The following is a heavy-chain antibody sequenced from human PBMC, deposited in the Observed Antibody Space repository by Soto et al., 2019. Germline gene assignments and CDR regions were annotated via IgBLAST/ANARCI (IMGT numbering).Heavy chain of an antibody. D-gene: IGHD3-3*01. CDR3: ARDYDFWSGYYNAFDY. Sequence: ASVKVSCKASRYTFTSYDINWVRQATGQGLEWMGWMNPNSGNTGYAQKFQGRVTMTRNTSISTAYMELSSLRSEDTAVYYCARDYDFWSGYYNAFDYWGQGTLVTVSS. V-gene: IGHV1-8*01. CDR1: RYTFTSYD. CDR2: MNPNSGNT. J-gene: IGHJ4*02.